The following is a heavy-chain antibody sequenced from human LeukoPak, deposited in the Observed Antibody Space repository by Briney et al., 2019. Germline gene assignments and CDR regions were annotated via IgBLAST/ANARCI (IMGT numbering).Heavy chain of an antibody. CDR3: AKPGPIYSSSPGNYFDY. J-gene: IGHJ4*02. V-gene: IGHV3-23*01. Sequence: PGGSLRLSCAASGFTFSSCGMTWVRQAPGKGLEWVSSISGSDDGTYYADSVKGRFTISRDNSKNTLYLQMNSLRAEDTAVHYCAKPGPIYSSSPGNYFDYWGQGTLVTVSS. CDR2: ISGSDDGT. D-gene: IGHD6-6*01. CDR1: GFTFSSCG.